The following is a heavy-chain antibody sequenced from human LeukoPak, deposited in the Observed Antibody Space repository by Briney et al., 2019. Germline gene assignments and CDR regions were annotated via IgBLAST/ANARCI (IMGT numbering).Heavy chain of an antibody. V-gene: IGHV4-38-2*01. D-gene: IGHD1-14*01. CDR2: IYHSGST. CDR1: GYSISSGYY. J-gene: IGHJ4*02. CDR3: ARQTPGFDY. Sequence: SETLSLTCAVSGYSISSGYYWGWIRQPSGKGLEWIGSIYHSGSTYYNPSLKSRVTISVDTSKNQFSLKLSSVTAADTAVYYCARQTPGFDYWGQGTLVTVSS.